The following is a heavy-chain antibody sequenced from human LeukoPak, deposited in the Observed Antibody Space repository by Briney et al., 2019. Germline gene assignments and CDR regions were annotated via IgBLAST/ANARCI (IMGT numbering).Heavy chain of an antibody. D-gene: IGHD2-15*01. J-gene: IGHJ5*02. CDR3: ARDHPYDIVVVVAERYNWFDP. Sequence: ASVKVSCKASGYTLTGYYMHWVRQAPGQGLEWMGWINPNSGGTNYAQKFRGRVTMTRDTSISTAYMELSRLRSDDTAVYYCARDHPYDIVVVVAERYNWFDPWGQGTLVTVSS. V-gene: IGHV1-2*02. CDR2: INPNSGGT. CDR1: GYTLTGYY.